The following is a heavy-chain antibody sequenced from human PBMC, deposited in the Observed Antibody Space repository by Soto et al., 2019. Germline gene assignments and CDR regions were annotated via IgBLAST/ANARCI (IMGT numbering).Heavy chain of an antibody. CDR2: IYYSGST. J-gene: IGHJ4*02. V-gene: IGHV4-61*01. CDR3: AREARSYYGSGSYYNGIDY. D-gene: IGHD3-10*01. CDR1: GGSVSSGSYY. Sequence: SETLSLTCTVSGGSVSSGSYYWSWIRQPPGKGLEWIGYIYYSGSTNYNPSLKSRVTISVDTSKNQFSLKLSSVTAADTAVYYCAREARSYYGSGSYYNGIDYWGQGTLVTAPQ.